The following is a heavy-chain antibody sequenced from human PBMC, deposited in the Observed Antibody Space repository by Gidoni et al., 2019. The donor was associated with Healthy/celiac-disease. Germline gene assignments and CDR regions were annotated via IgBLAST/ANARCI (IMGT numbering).Heavy chain of an antibody. CDR1: GFTFSSYS. CDR3: ARDKQNILTVPDV. CDR2: ISSSSSYI. D-gene: IGHD3-9*01. J-gene: IGHJ6*04. V-gene: IGHV3-21*01. Sequence: EVQLVESGGGLVKPGGSLRLSCAASGFTFSSYSMNWVRQAPGKGLEWVSSISSSSSYIYYADSVKGRFTISRDNAKNSLYLQMNSLRAEDTAVYYCARDKQNILTVPDVWGKGTTVTVSS.